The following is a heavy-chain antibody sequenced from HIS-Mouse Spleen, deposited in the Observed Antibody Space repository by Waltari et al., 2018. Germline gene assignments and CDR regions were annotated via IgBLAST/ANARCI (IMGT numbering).Heavy chain of an antibody. Sequence: EVQLLESGGGLVQPGGSLRLSCAASGFTFSSYAMSWVRQAPGKGLEWVSAISGSGGSTYYADSVKGRFTISRDNSKNTLCLQMNSLRAEDTAVYYCAGGITIFGVVTYWGQGTLVTVSS. CDR3: AGGITIFGVVTY. CDR2: ISGSGGST. J-gene: IGHJ4*02. V-gene: IGHV3-23*01. D-gene: IGHD3-3*01. CDR1: GFTFSSYA.